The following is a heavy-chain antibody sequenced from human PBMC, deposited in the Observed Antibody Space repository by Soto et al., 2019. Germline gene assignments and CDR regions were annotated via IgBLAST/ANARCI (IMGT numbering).Heavy chain of an antibody. CDR1: GGSISSGDYY. J-gene: IGHJ4*02. CDR2: IYYSGST. Sequence: SETLSLTCTVSGGSISSGDYYWSWIRQPPGKGLEWIGYIYYSGSTYYNPSLKSRVTISVDKPNNQFSLKLTSMTGADTAVYYCATRPPQIVVTLLPFPSWGQGTPVTVSS. CDR3: ATRPPQIVVTLLPFPS. V-gene: IGHV4-30-4*01. D-gene: IGHD2-2*01.